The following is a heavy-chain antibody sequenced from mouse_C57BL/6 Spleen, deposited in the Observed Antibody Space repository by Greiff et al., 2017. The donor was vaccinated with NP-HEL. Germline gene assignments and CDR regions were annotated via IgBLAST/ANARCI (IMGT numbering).Heavy chain of an antibody. CDR1: GYTFTDYN. D-gene: IGHD1-1*01. Sequence: VQLKQSGPELVKPGASVKMSCKASGYTFTDYNMHWVKQSHGKSLEWIGYINPNNGGTSYNQKFKGKATLTVNKSSRTAYMELRSLTSEDSAVYYCARGNYYGSSYASSYFDDWGQGTTLTVSS. V-gene: IGHV1-22*01. J-gene: IGHJ2*01. CDR3: ARGNYYGSSYASSYFDD. CDR2: INPNNGGT.